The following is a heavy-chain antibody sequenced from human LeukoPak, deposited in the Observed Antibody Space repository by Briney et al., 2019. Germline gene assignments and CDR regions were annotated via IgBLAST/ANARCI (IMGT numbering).Heavy chain of an antibody. V-gene: IGHV3-23*01. CDR2: ISGSGGST. CDR3: AKDEPDYDDGYSVWAARGNYFDY. Sequence: GGSLRLSCAASGFTFSSYAMSWVRQAPGKGLEWVSAISGSGGSTYYADSVKGRFTISRDNSRNTLYLQMNSLRAEDTAVYYCAKDEPDYDDGYSVWAARGNYFDYWGQGTLVTVSS. CDR1: GFTFSSYA. D-gene: IGHD5-18*01. J-gene: IGHJ4*02.